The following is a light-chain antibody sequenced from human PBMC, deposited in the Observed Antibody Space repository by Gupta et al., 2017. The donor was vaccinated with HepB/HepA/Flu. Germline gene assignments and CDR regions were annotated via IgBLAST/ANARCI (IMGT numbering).Light chain of an antibody. Sequence: QTVVTQEPSFSVSPGGTVPLTCGLSSGSVSTSYYPSWYQQTPGQAPRTLIYSTNTRSSGVPDRFSGSILGNKAALTITGAQADDESDYYCVLYMGSGISVFGGGTKLTVL. CDR1: SGSVSTSYY. CDR3: VLYMGSGISV. CDR2: STN. V-gene: IGLV8-61*01. J-gene: IGLJ3*02.